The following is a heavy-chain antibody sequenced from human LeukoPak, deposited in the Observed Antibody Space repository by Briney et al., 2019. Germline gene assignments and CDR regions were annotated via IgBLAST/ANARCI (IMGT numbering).Heavy chain of an antibody. D-gene: IGHD3-9*01. V-gene: IGHV3-74*01. CDR1: GFTFSRYW. CDR2: IDSDGTNR. Sequence: GGSLRLSCAASGFTFSRYWMHWVRQAPGKGLVWVSRIDSDGTNRDYADSVKGRFTISRDNAKNTVYLQMNSLRDEDTAVYYCEARATGLPEYWSQGSLVTVSS. CDR3: EARATGLPEY. J-gene: IGHJ4*02.